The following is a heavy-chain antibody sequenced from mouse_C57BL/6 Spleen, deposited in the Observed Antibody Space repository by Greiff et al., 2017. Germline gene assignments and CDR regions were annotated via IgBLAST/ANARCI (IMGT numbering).Heavy chain of an antibody. CDR3: ARRATTVVDDY. V-gene: IGHV1-81*01. J-gene: IGHJ2*01. CDR1: GYTFTSYG. Sequence: VQGVESGAELARPGASVKLSCKASGYTFTSYGISWVKQRTGQGLEWIGEIYPRSGNTYYNEKFKGKATLTADKSSSTAYMELRSLTSEDSAVYFCARRATTVVDDYWGQGTTLTVSS. CDR2: IYPRSGNT. D-gene: IGHD1-1*01.